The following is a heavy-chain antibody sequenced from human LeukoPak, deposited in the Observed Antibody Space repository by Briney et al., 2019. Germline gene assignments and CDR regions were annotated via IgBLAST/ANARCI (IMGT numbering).Heavy chain of an antibody. CDR1: KFTFSNYG. J-gene: IGHJ4*02. V-gene: IGHV3-30*18. CDR2: VSSDGGTK. CDR3: AKAPRPWVGGATGSRYYFDY. D-gene: IGHD1-26*01. Sequence: PGGSLRLSCTASKFTFSNYGMQWVRQAPGKGLEWVAVVSSDGGTKYYADSVKGRFTISRDNSRNTMYLQMNSLRAEDTAVYYCAKAPRPWVGGATGSRYYFDYWGQGTLVTVSS.